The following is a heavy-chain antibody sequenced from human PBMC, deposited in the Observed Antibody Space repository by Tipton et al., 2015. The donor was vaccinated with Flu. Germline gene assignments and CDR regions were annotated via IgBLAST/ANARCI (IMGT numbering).Heavy chain of an antibody. J-gene: IGHJ4*02. CDR2: IYPGDSDT. V-gene: IGHV5-51*01. Sequence: QLVQSGAEVKKPGESLKISCKGSGCSFTSYWIGWVRQMPGKGLEWMGIIYPGDSDTRYSPSFQGQVTISADKSISTAYLQWSSLKASDTAMYYCARHIGYDSPQGGVSDYWGQGTLVTVSS. D-gene: IGHD3-22*01. CDR1: GCSFTSYW. CDR3: ARHIGYDSPQGGVSDY.